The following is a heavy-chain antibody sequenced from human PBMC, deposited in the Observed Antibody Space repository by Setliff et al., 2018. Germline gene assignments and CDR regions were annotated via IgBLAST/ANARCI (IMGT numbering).Heavy chain of an antibody. J-gene: IGHJ6*03. D-gene: IGHD1-1*01. Sequence: SETLSLTCTVSGDPMSSRRYYWAWIRQPAGKGLEWIGQIYTSWSTNYNPSLKSRVTISLDTSKNQLSLNLRSVTAADTAVYYCARVIPVETASLEYYMDVWSKGTTVTVSS. CDR1: GDPMSSRRYY. CDR3: ARVIPVETASLEYYMDV. CDR2: IYTSWST. V-gene: IGHV4-61*09.